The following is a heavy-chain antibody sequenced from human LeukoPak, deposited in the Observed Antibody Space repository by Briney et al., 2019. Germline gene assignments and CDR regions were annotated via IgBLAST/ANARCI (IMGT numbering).Heavy chain of an antibody. CDR2: IYYSGST. CDR1: GGSISSYY. V-gene: IGHV4-59*01. D-gene: IGHD5-18*01. Sequence: SETLSLTCTVSGGSISSYYWSWIRQPPEKRLEWIGYIYYSGSTNYNPSLKSRVTISVDTSKNQFSLKVSSVTAADTAVYYCARSGYSYGADAFDIWGQGTMVTVSS. J-gene: IGHJ3*02. CDR3: ARSGYSYGADAFDI.